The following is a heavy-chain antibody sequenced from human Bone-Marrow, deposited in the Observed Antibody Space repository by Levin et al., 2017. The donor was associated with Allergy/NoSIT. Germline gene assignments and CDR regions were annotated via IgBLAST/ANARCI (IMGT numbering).Heavy chain of an antibody. J-gene: IGHJ4*02. D-gene: IGHD3-16*02. CDR2: IYHTGSI. CDR3: ASLRFWRNFRYSFDY. CDR1: NGLIKTGDYY. V-gene: IGHV4-31*03. Sequence: SETLSLTCSVSNGLIKTGDYYWSWVRQRPGKGLEWIGYIYHTGSITYSPSLRSRVTMSVDTSKNEFSLKLTSVTAADTAVYYCASLRFWRNFRYSFDYWGQGTLVPVSS.